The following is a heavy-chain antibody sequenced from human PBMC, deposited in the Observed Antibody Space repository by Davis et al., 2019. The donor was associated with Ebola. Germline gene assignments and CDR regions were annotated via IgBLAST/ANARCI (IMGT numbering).Heavy chain of an antibody. J-gene: IGHJ4*02. CDR3: TATVTSDY. Sequence: LSLTCAASGFTFSGSAMHWVRQASGKGLEWVGRIRSKANNYATAYAASVKGRFTISRDDSKNTAYLQMNSLKTEDTAVYYCTATVTSDYWGQGTLVTVSP. CDR1: GFTFSGSA. V-gene: IGHV3-73*01. D-gene: IGHD4-11*01. CDR2: IRSKANNYAT.